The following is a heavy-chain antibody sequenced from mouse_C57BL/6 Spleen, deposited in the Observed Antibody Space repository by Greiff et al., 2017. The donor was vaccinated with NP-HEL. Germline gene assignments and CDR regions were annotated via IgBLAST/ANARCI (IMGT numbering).Heavy chain of an antibody. V-gene: IGHV5-17*01. Sequence: EVQGVESGGGLVKPGGSLKLSCAASGFTFSDYGMHWVRQAPEKGLEWVAYISSGSSTIYYADTVKGRFTISRDNAKNTLFLQMTSLRSEDTAMYYCAREIYYGYDGYAMDYWGQGTSVTVSS. D-gene: IGHD2-2*01. J-gene: IGHJ4*01. CDR2: ISSGSSTI. CDR1: GFTFSDYG. CDR3: AREIYYGYDGYAMDY.